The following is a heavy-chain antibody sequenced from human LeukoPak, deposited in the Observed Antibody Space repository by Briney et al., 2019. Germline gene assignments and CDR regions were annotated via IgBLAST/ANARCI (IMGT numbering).Heavy chain of an antibody. CDR3: ARGNGGNSPDYYYYGMDV. CDR1: GFTFSSYA. CDR2: IAYDGSNK. Sequence: GGSLRLSCAASGFTFSSYAMHWVRQAPCKGLEWVAVIAYDGSNKYYADSVKGRFTISRDNSKNTLYLQMNSLRAEDTAVNYCARGNGGNSPDYYYYGMDVWGQGTTVTVSS. V-gene: IGHV3-30-3*01. J-gene: IGHJ6*02. D-gene: IGHD4-23*01.